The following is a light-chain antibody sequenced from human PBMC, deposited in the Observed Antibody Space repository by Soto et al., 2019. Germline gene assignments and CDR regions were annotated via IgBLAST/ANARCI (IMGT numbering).Light chain of an antibody. CDR3: QQRSSWPET. CDR1: QSVGVS. V-gene: IGKV3-11*01. J-gene: IGKJ2*01. CDR2: GAS. Sequence: ETVLTQSPATLSLSPGERATLSCRASQSVGVSLAWYQQKPGQAPRLLSYGASNRATGIPARFSGSGSGTDFTLTISSLEPEDFAVYYCQQRSSWPETFGQGTKLEIK.